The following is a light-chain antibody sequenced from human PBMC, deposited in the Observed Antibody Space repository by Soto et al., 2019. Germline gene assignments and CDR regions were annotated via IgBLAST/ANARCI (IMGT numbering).Light chain of an antibody. V-gene: IGKV3-15*01. CDR1: QSVSSN. J-gene: IGKJ2*01. CDR3: QQYKDWPPYT. CDR2: GAT. Sequence: EILMTQSQATLSVSPGERVTVSCRASQSVSSNVAWYQQKPGQAPRLLIYGATTRATGVPDRFSGGRSGTEFSLTISSLHSEDIAVYSCQQYKDWPPYTLGQGTKLEIK.